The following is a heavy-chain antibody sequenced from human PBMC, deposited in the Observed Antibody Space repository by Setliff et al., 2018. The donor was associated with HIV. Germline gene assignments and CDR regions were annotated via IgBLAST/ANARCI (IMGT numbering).Heavy chain of an antibody. V-gene: IGHV1-69*13. D-gene: IGHD2-15*01. CDR3: ASHRLGGPGALDF. CDR1: GGTFNNYP. Sequence: GASVKVSCKAYGGTFNNYPITWVRQAPGQGLEWMGGILPMFVRANYAQKFHGRVTITADESTTTAYMDLSSLRSEDTAVYYCASHRLGGPGALDFWGQGTVVTVSS. CDR2: ILPMFVRA. J-gene: IGHJ3*01.